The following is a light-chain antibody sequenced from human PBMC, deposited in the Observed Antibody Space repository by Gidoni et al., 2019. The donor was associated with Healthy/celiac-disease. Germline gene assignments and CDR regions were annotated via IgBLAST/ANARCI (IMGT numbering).Light chain of an antibody. CDR2: SNN. J-gene: IGLJ3*02. CDR3: AAWDDSLNLWV. Sequence: QSVLTQPPSASGPPGQRVTISCSGSSSHIGSNTVNWYQQLPGTAPKLLLYSNNQRPSGVPDRFSGSKSGTSASLAISGLQSEDEADYYCAAWDDSLNLWVFGGGTKLTVL. V-gene: IGLV1-44*01. CDR1: SSHIGSNT.